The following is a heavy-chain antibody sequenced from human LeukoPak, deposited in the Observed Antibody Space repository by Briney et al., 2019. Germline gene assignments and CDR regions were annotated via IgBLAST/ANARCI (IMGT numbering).Heavy chain of an antibody. D-gene: IGHD6-13*01. CDR3: ARGVRSSWHYYYYMDV. Sequence: GASVKVSCKASGYSFTSQDMHWVRQATGQGLEWMGWMNPNSGNTGYAQKFQGRVTMTRNTSISTAYMELSSLRSEDTAVYYCARGVRSSWHYYYYMDVWGKGTTVTISS. CDR2: MNPNSGNT. V-gene: IGHV1-8*02. J-gene: IGHJ6*03. CDR1: GYSFTSQD.